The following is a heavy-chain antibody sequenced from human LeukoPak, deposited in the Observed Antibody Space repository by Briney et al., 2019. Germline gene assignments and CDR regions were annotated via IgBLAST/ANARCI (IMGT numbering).Heavy chain of an antibody. Sequence: SETLSLTCTVSGGSISSGDYYWSWIRQPPGKGLEWIGYIYYSGSTYYNPSLKSRVTISVDTSKNQFSLKLSSVTAADTAVYYCADGGSSWWYFQHWGQGTLVTVSS. CDR3: ADGGSSWWYFQH. J-gene: IGHJ1*01. CDR2: IYYSGST. D-gene: IGHD6-13*01. V-gene: IGHV4-30-4*08. CDR1: GGSISSGDYY.